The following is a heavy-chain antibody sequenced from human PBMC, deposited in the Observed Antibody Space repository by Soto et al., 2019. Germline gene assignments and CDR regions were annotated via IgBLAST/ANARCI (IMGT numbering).Heavy chain of an antibody. J-gene: IGHJ4*02. V-gene: IGHV1-18*01. CDR2: ISAYNGNT. Sequence: ASVKVSCKASGYTFTSYGISWVRQAPRQGLEWMGWISAYNGNTNYAQKLQARVTMTTDTSTSTAYMELRSLRSDDTAVYYCARDGSDVEYDPKDYWGQGTLVTVSS. CDR3: ARDGSDVEYDPKDY. CDR1: GYTFTSYG. D-gene: IGHD3-16*01.